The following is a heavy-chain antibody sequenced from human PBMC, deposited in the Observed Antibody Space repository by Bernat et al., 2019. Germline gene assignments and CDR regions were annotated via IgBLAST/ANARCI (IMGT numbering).Heavy chain of an antibody. CDR2: ISHDGSNK. CDR1: GFTFSSYA. CDR3: ARDPTIRHYYYYMDV. J-gene: IGHJ6*03. Sequence: QVQLVESGGGVVQPGRSLRLSCAASGFTFSSYAMHWVRQAPGKGLEWVAVISHDGSNKYYAYSVKGRFTISRDNSKNTLYLQMNSLRAEDTAVYYCARDPTIRHYYYYMDVWGKGTTVTVSS. D-gene: IGHD3-3*02. V-gene: IGHV3-30*01.